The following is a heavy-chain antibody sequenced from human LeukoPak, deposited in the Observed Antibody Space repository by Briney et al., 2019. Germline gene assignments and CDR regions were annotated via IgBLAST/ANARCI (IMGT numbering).Heavy chain of an antibody. Sequence: SETLSLTCTVSGYSISSGYYWGWIRQPPGKGLEWIGSIYHSGSTYYNPSLKSRVTISADTSKNQFSLKLSSVTAADTAVYYCARERRFLEWLFRRPVAFDIWGQGTMVTVSS. CDR1: GYSISSGYY. CDR2: IYHSGST. CDR3: ARERRFLEWLFRRPVAFDI. D-gene: IGHD3-3*01. V-gene: IGHV4-38-2*02. J-gene: IGHJ3*02.